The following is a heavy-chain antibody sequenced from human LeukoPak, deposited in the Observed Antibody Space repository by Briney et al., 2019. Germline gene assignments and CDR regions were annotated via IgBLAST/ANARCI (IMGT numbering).Heavy chain of an antibody. CDR1: GGSISSGGYS. Sequence: SETLSLTCAVSGGSISSGGYSWRWVRQPPGGGLEWVGYIYHSGSTYYNPSLQSRVTISLDRSKNQFSLKLSSMTAADTAVYYCASGNTGYDRDSFDIWGQGTMVTVSS. CDR2: IYHSGST. V-gene: IGHV4-30-2*01. CDR3: ASGNTGYDRDSFDI. D-gene: IGHD5-12*01. J-gene: IGHJ3*02.